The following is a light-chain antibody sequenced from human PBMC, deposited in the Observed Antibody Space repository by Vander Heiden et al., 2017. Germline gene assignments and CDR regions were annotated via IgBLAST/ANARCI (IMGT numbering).Light chain of an antibody. CDR3: AQDAATPPT. CDR2: GIS. V-gene: IGKV3-20*01. J-gene: IGKJ1*01. CDR1: QSVNANY. Sequence: EIVLTHSPGTLSLSPGERATLSCRASQSVNANYFAWYQQTACQATRPLIYGISSSSPGVPDRLIGTRSATAFTLTITRLEPQDIAVYFCAQDAATPPTFAYGIRLEIK.